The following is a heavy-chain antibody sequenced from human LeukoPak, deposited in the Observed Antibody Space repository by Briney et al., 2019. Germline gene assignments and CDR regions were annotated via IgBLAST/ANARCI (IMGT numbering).Heavy chain of an antibody. CDR3: ARGDMIVVVRY. J-gene: IGHJ4*02. CDR2: IYYSGST. CDR1: GGSISSGGYY. V-gene: IGHV4-31*03. D-gene: IGHD3-22*01. Sequence: PQTLSLTCTVSGGSISSGGYYWSWIRQHPGKGLEWIGYIYYSGSTYYNPSLKSRVTISVDTSKNQFSLKLSSVTAADTAVYYCARGDMIVVVRYWGQGTLVTVSS.